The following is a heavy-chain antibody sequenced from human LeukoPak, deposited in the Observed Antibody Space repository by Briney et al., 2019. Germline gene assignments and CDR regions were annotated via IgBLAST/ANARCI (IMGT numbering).Heavy chain of an antibody. CDR1: GFTFSSYG. CDR3: VITRTGTTLPFDY. J-gene: IGHJ4*02. Sequence: PGGSLRLSCAASGFTFSSYGMHWVRQAPGKGLEWVAFIRYDGSNKYYADSVKGRFTISRDNSKNTLYLQMNSLRAEDTAVYYCVITRTGTTLPFDYWGQGTLVTVSS. D-gene: IGHD1-1*01. CDR2: IRYDGSNK. V-gene: IGHV3-30*02.